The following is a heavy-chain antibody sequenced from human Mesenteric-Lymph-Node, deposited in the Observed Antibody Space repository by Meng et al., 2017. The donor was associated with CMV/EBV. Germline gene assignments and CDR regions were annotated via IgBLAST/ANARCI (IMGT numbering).Heavy chain of an antibody. CDR3: ARGSSHDILTGYFDY. CDR1: GGSFSGYC. D-gene: IGHD3-9*01. J-gene: IGHJ4*02. CDR2: INHSGST. V-gene: IGHV4-34*01. Sequence: QVQVHPWGAGMLKPSETLSVTCAVDGGSFSGYCWNWIRQSPEKGLEWIGEINHSGSTTYNPSFTSRIIISVDTSTNQISLNMSSVTAADTAVYYCARGSSHDILTGYFDYWGQGALVTVSS.